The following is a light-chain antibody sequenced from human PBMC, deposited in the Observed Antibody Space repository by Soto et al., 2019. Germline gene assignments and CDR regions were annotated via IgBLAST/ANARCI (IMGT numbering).Light chain of an antibody. CDR1: QSVSSSY. V-gene: IGKV3-20*01. J-gene: IGKJ2*01. CDR2: GAS. Sequence: EIVLTQSPGTLSLSPGERATLSCRASQSVSSSYLAWYQQKPGQAPRLLIYGASSRATGIPDRFSGSGSGTDFTLTISRREPEEFAVYYCQQYGSSPHTCGQGTKLEIK. CDR3: QQYGSSPHT.